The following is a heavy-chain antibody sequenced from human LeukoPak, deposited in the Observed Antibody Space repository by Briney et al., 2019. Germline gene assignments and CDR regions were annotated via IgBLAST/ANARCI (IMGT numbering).Heavy chain of an antibody. Sequence: SGGSLRLSCAASGFTFSSYWMSWVRQAPGKGLEWVANIKQDGSEKYYADSVKGRFTISRDNAKNSLYLQMNSLRAEDTAVYYCARDYSSGAVETWGQGTLVTVSS. V-gene: IGHV3-7*01. CDR1: GFTFSSYW. CDR3: ARDYSSGAVET. CDR2: IKQDGSEK. D-gene: IGHD3-22*01. J-gene: IGHJ5*02.